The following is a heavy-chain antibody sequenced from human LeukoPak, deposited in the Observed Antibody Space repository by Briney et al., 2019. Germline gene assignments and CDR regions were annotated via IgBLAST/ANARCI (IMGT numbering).Heavy chain of an antibody. CDR3: ARFSYGSGSYLPDY. CDR2: MKPNSGNT. D-gene: IGHD3-10*01. J-gene: IGHJ4*02. V-gene: IGHV1-8*01. Sequence: GASVKVSCKASGYTFTSYDINWVRQATGQGLEWMGWMKPNSGNTGYAQRFQGRVTMTRNTSISTAYMELSSLRSEDTAVYYCARFSYGSGSYLPDYWGQGTLVTVSS. CDR1: GYTFTSYD.